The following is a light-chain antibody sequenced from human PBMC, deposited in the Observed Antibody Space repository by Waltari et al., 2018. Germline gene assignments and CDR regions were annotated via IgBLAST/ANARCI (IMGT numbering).Light chain of an antibody. Sequence: QSVLTQPPSVSGAPGQRVTIPCPGSSSNIGANLDVTWYQHLPGTAPRLLIYGNFNRPSGVPDRFSGSKSGTSASLAITGLQAEDEANYYCQSYDSSLSLVVFGGGTKLTVL. J-gene: IGLJ2*01. CDR2: GNF. CDR1: SSNIGANLD. V-gene: IGLV1-40*01. CDR3: QSYDSSLSLVV.